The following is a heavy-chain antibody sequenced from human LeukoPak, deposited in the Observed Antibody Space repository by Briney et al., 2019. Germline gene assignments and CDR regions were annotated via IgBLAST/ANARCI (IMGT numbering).Heavy chain of an antibody. D-gene: IGHD3-22*01. CDR3: ARGRYYYDSSGYYYDNWFDP. CDR2: LYYTGST. V-gene: IGHV4-59*01. Sequence: PSETLSLTCTVSGGSISTYYWSWIRQPPGKGLEWLGYLYYTGSTNYNPSLTSRVTISVDTSRNHFSLKLSSVTAADTAVYYCARGRYYYDSSGYYYDNWFDPWGQGTLVTVTS. J-gene: IGHJ5*02. CDR1: GGSISTYY.